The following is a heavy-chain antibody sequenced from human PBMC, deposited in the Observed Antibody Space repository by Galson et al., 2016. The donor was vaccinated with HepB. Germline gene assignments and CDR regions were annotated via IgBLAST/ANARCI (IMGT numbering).Heavy chain of an antibody. J-gene: IGHJ2*01. CDR3: ARRSQRVDSLTGYLPGEWYFDL. V-gene: IGHV1-18*01. Sequence: SVKVSCKASGYTFTSFGISWVRQAPGQGLEWMGWISAYNGNTNYAQKLQGRVTMTTDTSTSTTYMELRSLRSDDTAVYYCARRSQRVDSLTGYLPGEWYFDLWGRGTLVTVSS. D-gene: IGHD3-9*01. CDR1: GYTFTSFG. CDR2: ISAYNGNT.